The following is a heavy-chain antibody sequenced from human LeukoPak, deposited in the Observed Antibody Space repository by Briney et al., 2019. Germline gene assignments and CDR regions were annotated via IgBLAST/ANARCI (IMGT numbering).Heavy chain of an antibody. J-gene: IGHJ3*02. CDR1: RHTFTGYY. D-gene: IGHD3-22*01. Sequence: GASLKPSSKASRHTFTGYYMHWVRQAPRQGLEWMGWINAKSGETNYAQKFQGRVTMTRDTSISTAYMELSRLRSDDTAVYYCASKWVTYYYNSSAYHYPTDVFDIWGQGTMVTVSS. V-gene: IGHV1-2*02. CDR2: INAKSGET. CDR3: ASKWVTYYYNSSAYHYPTDVFDI.